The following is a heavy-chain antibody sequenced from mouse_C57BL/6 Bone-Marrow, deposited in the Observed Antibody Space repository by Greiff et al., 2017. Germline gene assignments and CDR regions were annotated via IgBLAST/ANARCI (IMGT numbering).Heavy chain of an antibody. V-gene: IGHV1-19*01. CDR3: ARWCGTTVVATDFDY. J-gene: IGHJ2*01. CDR1: GYTFTDYY. CDR2: INPYNGGT. D-gene: IGHD1-1*01. Sequence: EVQLQQSGPVLVKPGASVKMSCKASGYTFTDYYMNWVKQSHGKSLEWIGVINPYNGGTSYNQKFKGKATLTVDKSTSTAYIELNRLTSEDSAVYYCARWCGTTVVATDFDYWGQGTTLTVSS.